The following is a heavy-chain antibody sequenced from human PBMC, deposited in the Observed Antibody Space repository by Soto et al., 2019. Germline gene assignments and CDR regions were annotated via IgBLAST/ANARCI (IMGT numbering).Heavy chain of an antibody. V-gene: IGHV2-5*02. D-gene: IGHD6-19*01. CDR3: AHGVRYNRGWRCNFQYYGMDV. J-gene: IGHJ6*02. CDR1: GFSLSTSGVG. CDR2: IYWDDDK. Sequence: QITLKESGPTLVKPTQTLTLTCTFSGFSLSTSGVGVGWIRQPPGKALEWLALIYWDDDKRYSPSLKSRLTISKDTSKPQVVLTMRNMDPVDTATYYCAHGVRYNRGWRCNFQYYGMDVWGQGTTVTVSS.